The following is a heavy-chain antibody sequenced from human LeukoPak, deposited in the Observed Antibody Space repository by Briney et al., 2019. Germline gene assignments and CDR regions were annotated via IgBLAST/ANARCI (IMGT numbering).Heavy chain of an antibody. Sequence: ASVKVSCKASGYTFTSYGISWVRQAPGQGLEWMGIINPSGGSTTYAQKFQGRVTMTRDTSTSTVYMELSSLRSEDTAVYYCARVGEYYYGRNWFDPWGQGTLVTVSS. D-gene: IGHD3-10*01. CDR1: GYTFTSYG. CDR3: ARVGEYYYGRNWFDP. J-gene: IGHJ5*02. CDR2: INPSGGST. V-gene: IGHV1-46*01.